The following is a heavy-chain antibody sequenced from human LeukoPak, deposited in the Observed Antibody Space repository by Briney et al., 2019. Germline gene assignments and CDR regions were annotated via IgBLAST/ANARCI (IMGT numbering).Heavy chain of an antibody. CDR1: GDSISDYH. J-gene: IGHJ4*02. Sequence: SETLSLTCTVSGDSISDYHWSWIRQPAGPGLEWIGRIINSGVTNYNTSLNSRVTISVDTSTNQFSLWLTSVTVAHTHAHYCGTAEVGSSSYESYDYWGQGTQVTVSA. V-gene: IGHV4-4*07. CDR2: IINSGVT. CDR3: GTAEVGSSSYESYDY. D-gene: IGHD1-26*01.